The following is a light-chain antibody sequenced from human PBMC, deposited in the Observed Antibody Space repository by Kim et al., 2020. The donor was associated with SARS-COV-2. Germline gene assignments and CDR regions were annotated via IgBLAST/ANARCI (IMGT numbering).Light chain of an antibody. J-gene: IGKJ3*01. CDR2: GAS. CDR1: QGISSY. V-gene: IGKV1-9*01. CDR3: QQVNSYPLT. Sequence: DIQLTQSPSFLSASVGDRVTITCRASQGISSYLAWYQQKPGKAPKVLIYGASTLQSGVPSRFSGSGSGTEFTLTISSLQPEDFASYYCQQVNSYPLTFGPGTKVDIK.